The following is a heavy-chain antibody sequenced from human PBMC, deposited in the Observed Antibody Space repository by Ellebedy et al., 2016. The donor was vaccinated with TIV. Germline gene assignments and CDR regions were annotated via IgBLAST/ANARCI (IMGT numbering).Heavy chain of an antibody. V-gene: IGHV3-33*08. CDR3: AREKLRLRSLDF. CDR2: VRQDGSHE. CDR1: GFTFSSYG. Sequence: GGSLRLSXAASGFTFSSYGMSWVRQAPGKGLEWVAIVRQDGSHENYVDSVKGRFTISRDNSRNTLYLQMNSLRAEDTAIYYCAREKLRLRSLDFWGQGTLVTVSS. D-gene: IGHD4-17*01. J-gene: IGHJ4*02.